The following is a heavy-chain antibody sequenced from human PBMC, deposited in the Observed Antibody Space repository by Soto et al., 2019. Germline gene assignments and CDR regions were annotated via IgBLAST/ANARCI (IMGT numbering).Heavy chain of an antibody. CDR1: GGTFSSYT. CDR2: IIPILGIA. Sequence: SVKVSCKASGGTFSSYTISWVRQAPGQGLEWMGRIIPILGIANYAQKFQGRVTITADKSTSTAYMELSSLRSEDTAVYYCAVARITIFGVVPGNAFDIWGQGTMVTVSS. D-gene: IGHD3-3*01. V-gene: IGHV1-69*02. J-gene: IGHJ3*02. CDR3: AVARITIFGVVPGNAFDI.